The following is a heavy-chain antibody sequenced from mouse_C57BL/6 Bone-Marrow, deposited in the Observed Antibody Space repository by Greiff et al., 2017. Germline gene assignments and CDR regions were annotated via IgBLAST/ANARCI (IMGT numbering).Heavy chain of an antibody. D-gene: IGHD1-1*01. Sequence: EVHLVESGGGLVKPGGSLKLSCAASGFTFSSYTMYWVRQTPEKRLQWVAAISGGGGNTYYPDSVKGRFTISRDNYKNILYLQMSSLRSEDTALYYCSRQVTTVLATKYFDVWGTGTTVTVSS. CDR3: SRQVTTVLATKYFDV. J-gene: IGHJ1*03. CDR1: GFTFSSYT. CDR2: ISGGGGNT. V-gene: IGHV5-9*01.